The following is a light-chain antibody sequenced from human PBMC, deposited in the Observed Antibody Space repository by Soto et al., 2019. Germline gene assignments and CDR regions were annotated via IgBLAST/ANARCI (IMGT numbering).Light chain of an antibody. CDR1: QDISNY. J-gene: IGKJ5*01. Sequence: DIQMTQSPSSLSASVGDRVTITCQASQDISNYLNWYQQKPGKAPKLLIYDASNLETGVPSRFSGSGSGTDFTFTISSLQLEDIATYYCQHYDNLPSITFGQGTRLEIK. V-gene: IGKV1-33*01. CDR3: QHYDNLPSIT. CDR2: DAS.